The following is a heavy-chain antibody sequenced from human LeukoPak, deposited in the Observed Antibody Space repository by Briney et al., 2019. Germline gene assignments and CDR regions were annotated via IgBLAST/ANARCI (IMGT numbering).Heavy chain of an antibody. D-gene: IGHD6-13*01. CDR2: IGQDGSET. Sequence: PGGSLRLSCEASGFVLSNYWMSWVRQAPGKGLEWVANIGQDGSETNYLDAVKGRFTISRDNAKNSVYLQMNGLRAEDTAVYYCARVWFSSYTLIDYWGQGTLVTVSS. CDR1: GFVLSNYW. CDR3: ARVWFSSYTLIDY. V-gene: IGHV3-7*01. J-gene: IGHJ4*02.